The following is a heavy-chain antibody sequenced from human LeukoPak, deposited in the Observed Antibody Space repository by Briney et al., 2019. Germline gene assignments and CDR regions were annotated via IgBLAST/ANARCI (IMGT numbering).Heavy chain of an antibody. CDR1: GYTFTSYH. CDR3: ARGDTFYYGSGSTY. CDR2: MNPNSGNT. D-gene: IGHD3-10*01. V-gene: IGHV1-8*03. J-gene: IGHJ4*02. Sequence: ASVKVSCKASGYTFTSYHINWVRQATGQGLEWMGWMNPNSGNTGYAQKFQGRVTITRNTSISTAYMELSSLRSEDTAVYYCARGDTFYYGSGSTYWGQGTLVTVSS.